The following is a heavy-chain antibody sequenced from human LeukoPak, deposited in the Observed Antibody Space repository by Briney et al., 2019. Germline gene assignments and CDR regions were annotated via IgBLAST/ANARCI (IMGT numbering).Heavy chain of an antibody. J-gene: IGHJ4*02. CDR3: ARGWDNSGYYCDF. Sequence: PGGSLRLSCAASGFTFSSYNMNWVRQAPGKGLEWVSYISSTGYTIYYAVSVKGRFSISRDNTKNSLFLQMNSLRVEDTAVYFCARGWDNSGYYCDFWGQGTLVTVSS. CDR1: GFTFSSYN. D-gene: IGHD6-19*01. V-gene: IGHV3-48*04. CDR2: ISSTGYTI.